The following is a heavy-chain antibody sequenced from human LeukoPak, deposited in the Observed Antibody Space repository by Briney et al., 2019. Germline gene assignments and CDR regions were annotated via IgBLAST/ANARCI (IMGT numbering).Heavy chain of an antibody. J-gene: IGHJ4*02. D-gene: IGHD2-15*01. CDR3: ARVVAANYFDY. V-gene: IGHV1-69*13. Sequence: SVKVSCKASGGTFISYAISWVRQAPGQGLEWMGGIIPIFGTANYAQKVQGRVTITADESTSTAYMELSSLRSEGTAVYYCARVVAANYFDYWGQGTLVTVSS. CDR1: GGTFISYA. CDR2: IIPIFGTA.